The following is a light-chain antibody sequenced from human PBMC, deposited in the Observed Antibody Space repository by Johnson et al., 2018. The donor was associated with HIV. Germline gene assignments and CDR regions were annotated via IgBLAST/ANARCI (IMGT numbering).Light chain of an antibody. V-gene: IGLV1-51*02. J-gene: IGLJ1*01. Sequence: QSVLTQPPSVSAAPGQTVNISCSGNVSNIESYFVSWYQQLPGAAPTLLIYEDNRRPSGFPDRFSGSKSGPSATLGITGLQPGDEADYYRGTWDSSLRTAFFGTGTKVTVL. CDR1: VSNIESYF. CDR3: GTWDSSLRTAF. CDR2: EDN.